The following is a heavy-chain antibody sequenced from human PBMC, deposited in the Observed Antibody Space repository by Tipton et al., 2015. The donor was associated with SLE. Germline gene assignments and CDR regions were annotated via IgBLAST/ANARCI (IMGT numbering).Heavy chain of an antibody. Sequence: SLRLSCGASGFLFRTFPMTWVRQAPGKGLEWVAAISGRGGSTFYADSVKGRFTVSRDDSESTLYLHMNSLRVEDTAVYYCAKGLSPRDAFDIWGQGTMVTVSS. CDR3: AKGLSPRDAFDI. V-gene: IGHV3-23*01. CDR2: ISGRGGST. J-gene: IGHJ3*02. CDR1: GFLFRTFP.